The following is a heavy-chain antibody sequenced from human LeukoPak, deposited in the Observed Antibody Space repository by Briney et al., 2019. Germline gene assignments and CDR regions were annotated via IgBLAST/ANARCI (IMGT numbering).Heavy chain of an antibody. CDR2: FYYSGST. D-gene: IGHD6-13*01. J-gene: IGHJ4*02. Sequence: PSETLSLTCTVSGGSISSYYWSWIRQPPGKGLEWIGYFYYSGSTNYNPSLKSRVTISVSTSKNQFSLKVTSVTAADTAVYYCARHRALGPAAAFDYWGQGTLVTVSS. CDR3: ARHRALGPAAAFDY. V-gene: IGHV4-59*08. CDR1: GGSISSYY.